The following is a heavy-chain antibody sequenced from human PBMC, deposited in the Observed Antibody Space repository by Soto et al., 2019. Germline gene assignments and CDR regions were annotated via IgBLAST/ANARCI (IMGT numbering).Heavy chain of an antibody. CDR1: GYSISSGYY. V-gene: IGHV4-38-2*01. Sequence: PSETLSLTCAVSGYSISSGYYWGWIRQPPGKGLEWIGSIYHSGSTYYNPSLKSRVTISVDPSKNQFSPKLSSVTAADTAVYYCARGGSITTFITSVFDPWGQGTLVTVSS. CDR3: ARGGSITTFITSVFDP. J-gene: IGHJ5*02. D-gene: IGHD3-3*01. CDR2: IYHSGST.